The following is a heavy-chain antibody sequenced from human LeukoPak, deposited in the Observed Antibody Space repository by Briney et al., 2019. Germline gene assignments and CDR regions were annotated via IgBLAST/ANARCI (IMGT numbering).Heavy chain of an antibody. CDR3: ARDAGIGFDF. CDR1: GFTFSSYW. J-gene: IGHJ4*02. CDR2: IKDDGRDK. V-gene: IGHV3-7*01. D-gene: IGHD2/OR15-2a*01. Sequence: GGSLRLSCAASGFTFSSYWMSWVRQAPGKGLEWVANIKDDGRDKYYVDSVRGRLTISKDNAKNSVYLQMNSLRVEDTALYYCARDAGIGFDFWGQGTLVTVSS.